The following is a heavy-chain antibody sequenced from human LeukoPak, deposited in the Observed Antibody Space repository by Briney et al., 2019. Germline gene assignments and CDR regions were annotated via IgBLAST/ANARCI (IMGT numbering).Heavy chain of an antibody. D-gene: IGHD6-19*01. CDR3: AKDIGRGYSSGPGN. CDR2: ISWNSGSI. J-gene: IGHJ4*02. Sequence: GRSLRLSCAASGFTFEDYAMHWVRQAPGKGLEWVSGISWNSGSIGYADSVKGRFTISRDNAKNSLYLQMNSLRAEDTALYYCAKDIGRGYSSGPGNWGQGTLVTVSS. V-gene: IGHV3-9*01. CDR1: GFTFEDYA.